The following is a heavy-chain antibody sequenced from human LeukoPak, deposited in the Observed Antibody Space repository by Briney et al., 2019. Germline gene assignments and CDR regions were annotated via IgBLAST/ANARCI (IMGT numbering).Heavy chain of an antibody. Sequence: ASVKVSCKASGYTFTSYYMHWVRQAPGQGLERMGIINPSGGSTSYAQKFQGRVTMTRDTSTSTVYMELSSLRSEDTAVYYCARVTYYYDSSGYYLFDYWGQGTLVTVSS. D-gene: IGHD3-22*01. CDR3: ARVTYYYDSSGYYLFDY. J-gene: IGHJ4*02. CDR2: INPSGGST. CDR1: GYTFTSYY. V-gene: IGHV1-46*01.